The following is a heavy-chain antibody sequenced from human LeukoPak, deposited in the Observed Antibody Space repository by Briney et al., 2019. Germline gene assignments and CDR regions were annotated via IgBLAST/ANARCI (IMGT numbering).Heavy chain of an antibody. J-gene: IGHJ4*02. V-gene: IGHV3-33*01. Sequence: GGSLRLSCAASGFTFSSYGMHWVRQAPGKGLEWVAVIWYDGSNKYYADSVKGRFTISRDNSKNTLYLQMNSLRAEDTAVYYCARARFGGFGISSIDYWGQGTLVTVSS. CDR1: GFTFSSYG. CDR3: ARARFGGFGISSIDY. D-gene: IGHD2-15*01. CDR2: IWYDGSNK.